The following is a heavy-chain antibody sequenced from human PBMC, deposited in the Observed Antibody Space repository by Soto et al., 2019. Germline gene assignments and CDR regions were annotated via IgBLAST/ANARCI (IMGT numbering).Heavy chain of an antibody. V-gene: IGHV3-43*01. CDR1: GFTFDDYT. CDR3: AKANEGFDYYYGMDV. Sequence: GGSLRLSCAASGFTFDDYTMHWVRQAPGKGLEWVSLISWDGGSTYYADSVKGRFTISRDNSKNSLYLQMNSLRTEDTALYYCAKANEGFDYYYGMDVWGQGTTVTVSS. J-gene: IGHJ6*02. D-gene: IGHD1-1*01. CDR2: ISWDGGST.